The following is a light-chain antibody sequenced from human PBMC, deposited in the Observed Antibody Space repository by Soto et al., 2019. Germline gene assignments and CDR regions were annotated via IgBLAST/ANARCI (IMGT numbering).Light chain of an antibody. CDR3: QQLFDCQIP. J-gene: IGKJ5*01. Sequence: DIQLTQSPSFLSPSIGESVTITCRASQVISTSLAWYQVKPGKAPKLLIYAASTLESGVPSRFSETVSGTEFSLTITSLQPEDFATYYCQQLFDCQIPFGQGTRLAI. CDR2: AAS. CDR1: QVISTS. V-gene: IGKV1-9*01.